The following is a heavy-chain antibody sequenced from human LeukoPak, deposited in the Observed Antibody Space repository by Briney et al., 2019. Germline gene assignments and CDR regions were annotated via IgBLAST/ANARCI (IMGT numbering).Heavy chain of an antibody. CDR3: ARDGHRMYYYESSDYRFDS. CDR2: ISAYNGNT. J-gene: IGHJ4*02. CDR1: AYTFTSYG. V-gene: IGHV1-18*01. Sequence: ASVKVSCKASAYTFTSYGISWVRQAPGQGLEWMGWISAYNGNTNYAQKFQGRVTMTTDTSTSTAYMELRSLRSDDTAVYYCARDGHRMYYYESSDYRFDSWGQGTLVTVSS. D-gene: IGHD3-22*01.